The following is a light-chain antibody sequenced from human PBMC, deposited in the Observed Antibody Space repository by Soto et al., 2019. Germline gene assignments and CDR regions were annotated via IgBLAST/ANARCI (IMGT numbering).Light chain of an antibody. CDR3: QQYASAPCS. J-gene: IGKJ3*01. Sequence: EIVLTQSPGTLSLSPGDSATLSCRASHSINTSFLAWFQQKPGQAPRLLIYAASTRSTGIPDRFSGSASETDFTLTINRLEHEDSAVYYCQQYASAPCSLGPGTKVDIK. CDR1: HSINTSF. V-gene: IGKV3-20*01. CDR2: AAS.